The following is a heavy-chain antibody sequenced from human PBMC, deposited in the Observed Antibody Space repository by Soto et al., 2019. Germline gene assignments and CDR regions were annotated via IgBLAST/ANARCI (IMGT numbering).Heavy chain of an antibody. J-gene: IGHJ6*02. CDR2: ISYDGSNK. D-gene: IGHD3-10*01. V-gene: IGHV3-30-3*01. Sequence: QVQLVESGGGVVQPGRSLRLSCAASGFTFSSYAMHWVRQAPGKGLEWVAVISYDGSNKYYADSVKGRFTISRDISKNTLYLQTNSLRAEDTAVYYCARAGGMDVWGQGTTVTVSS. CDR1: GFTFSSYA. CDR3: ARAGGMDV.